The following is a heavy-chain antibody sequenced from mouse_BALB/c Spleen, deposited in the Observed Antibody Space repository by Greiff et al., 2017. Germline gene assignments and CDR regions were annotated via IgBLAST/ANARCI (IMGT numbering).Heavy chain of an antibody. CDR2: IYPGDGDT. V-gene: IGHV1-80*01. J-gene: IGHJ3*01. CDR3: ARDYYGPWFAY. D-gene: IGHD1-2*01. CDR1: GYAFSSYW. Sequence: VKLVESGAELVRPGSSVKISCKASGYAFSSYWMNWVKQRPGQGLEWIGQIYPGDGDTNYNGKFKGKATLTADKSSSTAYMQLSSLTSEDSAVYFCARDYYGPWFAYWGQGTLVTVSA.